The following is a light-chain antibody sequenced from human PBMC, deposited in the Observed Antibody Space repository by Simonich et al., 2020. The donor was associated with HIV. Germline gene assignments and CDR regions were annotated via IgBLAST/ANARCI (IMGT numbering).Light chain of an antibody. Sequence: DLVMTQSPDSLAVSLSERATINCKSSQSGLYSSNNKNNLAWYQQKPSQPPNLLIYWASTLESGVPDRFSGSGSVTNFTLTISSLQAEDVALYYCQQYFSTPYTFGQGTKLEIK. J-gene: IGKJ2*01. V-gene: IGKV4-1*01. CDR3: QQYFSTPYT. CDR1: QSGLYSSNNKNN. CDR2: WAS.